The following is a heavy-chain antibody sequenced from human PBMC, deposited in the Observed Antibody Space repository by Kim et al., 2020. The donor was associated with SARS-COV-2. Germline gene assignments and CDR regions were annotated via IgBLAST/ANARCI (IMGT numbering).Heavy chain of an antibody. V-gene: IGHV4-34*01. CDR1: GGSFSSYY. Sequence: SETLSLTCDVNGGSFSSYYWSWIRQTPKKGLEWIGEISHNGSPTYNPSLKSRVAISIDTSNNQSSLKLSSLTAADTAVYYCARAASKVLSPYYFDSWGRG. D-gene: IGHD2-15*01. CDR2: ISHNGSP. CDR3: ARAASKVLSPYYFDS. J-gene: IGHJ4*02.